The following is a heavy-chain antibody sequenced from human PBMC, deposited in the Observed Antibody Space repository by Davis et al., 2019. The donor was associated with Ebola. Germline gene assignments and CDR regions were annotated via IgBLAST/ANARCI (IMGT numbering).Heavy chain of an antibody. D-gene: IGHD6-19*01. Sequence: PGGSLRLSCAASGFTVSSNYMTWVRQAPGKGLEWVSIIHSGGTTYYADSVKGRFTISRDNSKNTVYLQMNSLRAEDTAVYYCARGSQVAGTDYWGQGTLVTVSS. CDR1: GFTVSSNY. V-gene: IGHV3-53*05. CDR3: ARGSQVAGTDY. CDR2: IHSGGTT. J-gene: IGHJ4*02.